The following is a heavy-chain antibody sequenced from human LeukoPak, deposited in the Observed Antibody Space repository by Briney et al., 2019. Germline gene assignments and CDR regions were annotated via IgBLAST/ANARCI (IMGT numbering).Heavy chain of an antibody. Sequence: GGSLRLSCAASGFTFSNYAMNWVRQAPGKGLEWVSAISGSGGGTFYADSVKGRFTISRDNSKNTLYLQMNSLRADDTAVFYCAKARMGYCSRTSCTNGLDVWGQGTTVTVS. CDR3: AKARMGYCSRTSCTNGLDV. V-gene: IGHV3-23*01. CDR2: ISGSGGGT. D-gene: IGHD2-2*01. J-gene: IGHJ6*02. CDR1: GFTFSNYA.